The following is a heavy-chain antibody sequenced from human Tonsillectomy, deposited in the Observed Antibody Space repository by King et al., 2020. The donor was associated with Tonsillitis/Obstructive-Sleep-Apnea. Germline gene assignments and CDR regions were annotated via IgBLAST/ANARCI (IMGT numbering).Heavy chain of an antibody. CDR1: GFTFSSYA. J-gene: IGHJ4*02. D-gene: IGHD2-2*01. Sequence: VQLVESGGGLVQPGGSLRLSCAASGFTFSSYAMSWVRQAPGKGLEWVSAISGSGGSTYYADSVKGRFTISRDNSKNTLYLQMNSLRAEDTAVYYCAKRGYCSSTSCYVCWYSDYWGQGTLVTVSS. V-gene: IGHV3-23*04. CDR2: ISGSGGST. CDR3: AKRGYCSSTSCYVCWYSDY.